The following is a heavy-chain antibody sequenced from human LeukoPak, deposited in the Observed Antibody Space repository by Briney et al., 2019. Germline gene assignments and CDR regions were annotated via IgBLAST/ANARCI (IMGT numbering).Heavy chain of an antibody. V-gene: IGHV3-43D*03. CDR3: AKADGYGDYVVGYMDV. J-gene: IGHJ6*03. Sequence: GGSLRLSCAASGFTFDDYAMHWVRQAPGKGLEWVSLISWDGGRIYYADSVKGRFTISRDNSKNSLYLQMNSLRAEDTALYYCAKADGYGDYVVGYMDVWGKGTTVTVSS. CDR2: ISWDGGRI. D-gene: IGHD4-17*01. CDR1: GFTFDDYA.